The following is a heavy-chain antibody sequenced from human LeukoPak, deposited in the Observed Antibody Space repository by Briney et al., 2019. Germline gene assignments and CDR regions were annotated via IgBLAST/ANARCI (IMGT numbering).Heavy chain of an antibody. CDR1: GYTFSGFY. CDR3: ARDPMIVVVGYYYYYMDV. D-gene: IGHD3-22*01. Sequence: ASVKVSCKASGYTFSGFYIHWVRQAPGQGLEWMGWINPNSGVTNYAQKLQGRVTITRDTSIDTAYMQLSRLRSDDTAVYYCARDPMIVVVGYYYYYMDVWGKGTTVTISS. CDR2: INPNSGVT. J-gene: IGHJ6*03. V-gene: IGHV1-2*02.